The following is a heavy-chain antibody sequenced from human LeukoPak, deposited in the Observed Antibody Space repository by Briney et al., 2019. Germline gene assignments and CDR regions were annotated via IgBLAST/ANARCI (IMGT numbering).Heavy chain of an antibody. J-gene: IGHJ5*02. D-gene: IGHD6-13*01. Sequence: SETLSLTCAVYGGSLSGYYWSWIRQPPGKGLEWIGEINHSGSTNYNPSLKSGVTISVDTSKNQFSLKLSSVTSADTAVYYCARQRAAAGHNWFDPWGQGTLVTVSS. CDR2: INHSGST. CDR1: GGSLSGYY. V-gene: IGHV4-34*01. CDR3: ARQRAAAGHNWFDP.